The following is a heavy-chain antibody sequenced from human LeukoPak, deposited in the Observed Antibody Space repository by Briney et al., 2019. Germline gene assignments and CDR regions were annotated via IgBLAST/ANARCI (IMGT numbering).Heavy chain of an antibody. CDR1: GFTFSSYA. CDR2: ISGSGGST. J-gene: IGHJ4*02. Sequence: GGSLRLSCAASGFTFSSYAMSWVRQAPGKGLEWVSAISGSGGSTYYADSVKGRFTISRDNAKNSLYLQMNSLRAEDTALYYCAKDQGGYSYGTFHYWGQGTLVTVSS. D-gene: IGHD5-18*01. CDR3: AKDQGGYSYGTFHY. V-gene: IGHV3-23*01.